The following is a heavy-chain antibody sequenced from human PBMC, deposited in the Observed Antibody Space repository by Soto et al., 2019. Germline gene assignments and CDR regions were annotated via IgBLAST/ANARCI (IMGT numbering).Heavy chain of an antibody. J-gene: IGHJ4*01. D-gene: IGHD1-26*01. CDR3: ARDLGWAFDS. V-gene: IGHV3-48*02. Sequence: EVQLVESGGGSVQPGGSLRLSCAASGFTFSTFSMNWVRQAPGRGLEWISYISGGGRPISYADSVKGRFTISRDNSKNSLDVQMDSLTDEDTAVYYCARDLGWAFDSWGQGTLVTVSS. CDR2: ISGGGRPI. CDR1: GFTFSTFS.